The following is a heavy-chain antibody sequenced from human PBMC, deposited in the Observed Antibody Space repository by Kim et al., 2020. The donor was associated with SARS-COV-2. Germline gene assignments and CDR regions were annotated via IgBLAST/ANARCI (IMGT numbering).Heavy chain of an antibody. D-gene: IGHD3-9*01. J-gene: IGHJ4*02. CDR3: AKDQGDQAILRYFDWLPFDY. CDR2: IYSGGSST. Sequence: GGSLRPSCAASGFTFSSYAMSWVRQAPGKGLEWVSVIYSGGSSTYYADSVKGRFTISRDNSKNTLYLQMNSLRAEDTAVYYCAKDQGDQAILRYFDWLPFDYWGQGNLVTVSS. V-gene: IGHV3-23*03. CDR1: GFTFSSYA.